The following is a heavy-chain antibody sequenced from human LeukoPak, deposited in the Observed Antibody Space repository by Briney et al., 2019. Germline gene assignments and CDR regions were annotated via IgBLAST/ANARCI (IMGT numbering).Heavy chain of an antibody. Sequence: PWETLSLTCTVSGGSISSYYWSWIRQPPGKGLEWIGYIYYSGSTNYNPSLKSRVTISVDTSKNQFSLKLSSVTAADTAVYYCASNYYGSGSLDYWGQGNLVTVSS. D-gene: IGHD3-10*01. CDR1: GGSISSYY. J-gene: IGHJ4*02. CDR2: IYYSGST. CDR3: ASNYYGSGSLDY. V-gene: IGHV4-59*08.